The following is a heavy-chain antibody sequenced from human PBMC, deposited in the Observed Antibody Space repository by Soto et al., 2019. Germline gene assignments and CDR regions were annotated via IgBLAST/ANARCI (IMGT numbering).Heavy chain of an antibody. Sequence: SETLSLTCTVSGDSMTKYYWSLIRQPAGKGLEWIGRIYTSGSTNYNPSLKSRVTMSIDTSNKHFSLSLKSVTAADTAVYYCARTVGGLYYFDFWRQGALDTVSS. J-gene: IGHJ4*02. V-gene: IGHV4-4*07. CDR2: IYTSGST. CDR3: ARTVGGLYYFDF. D-gene: IGHD1-26*01. CDR1: GDSMTKYY.